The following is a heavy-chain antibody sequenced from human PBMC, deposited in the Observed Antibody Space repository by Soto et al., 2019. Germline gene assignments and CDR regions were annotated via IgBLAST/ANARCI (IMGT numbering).Heavy chain of an antibody. D-gene: IGHD6-19*01. CDR3: AKSNNTGWFNFDS. V-gene: IGHV3-9*01. J-gene: IGHJ4*02. CDR1: GFTFDDYG. CDR2: ISWNSGSI. Sequence: GGSLRLSCAASGFTFDDYGMHWVRQGPGKGLEWVSGISWNSGSIGYAEFVKGRFTISRDNAKKSLYLQMNSLRAEDTALYFCAKSNNTGWFNFDSWGQGILVTVSS.